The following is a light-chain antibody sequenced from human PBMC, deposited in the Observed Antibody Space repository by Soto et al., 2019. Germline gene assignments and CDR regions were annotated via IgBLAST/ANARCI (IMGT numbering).Light chain of an antibody. CDR2: DAS. CDR1: QTISSNF. V-gene: IGKV3D-20*01. J-gene: IGKJ1*01. CDR3: QQYAGSPLT. Sequence: EIVLTQSPGTLSLSPGETATLSCGASQTISSNFLAWYQQKPGLAPRLLIYDASNRAAGIPDRFSGSGSGTDFTLTISGVQPEDFAVYYCQQYAGSPLTFGQGTKVERK.